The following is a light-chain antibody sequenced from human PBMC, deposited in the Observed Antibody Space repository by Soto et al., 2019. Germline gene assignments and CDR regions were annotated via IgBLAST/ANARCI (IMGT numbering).Light chain of an antibody. Sequence: QAVLTQPPSASGTPGQRVTISCSGSSSNIGSNTENWYQQLPGTAPKLLIYSNNQRPSGVPDRFSGSKSGTSASLAISGLQSEDEADYYCAAWDDSLNGPLYVFGTGTKVTVL. CDR1: SSNIGSNT. V-gene: IGLV1-44*01. J-gene: IGLJ1*01. CDR3: AAWDDSLNGPLYV. CDR2: SNN.